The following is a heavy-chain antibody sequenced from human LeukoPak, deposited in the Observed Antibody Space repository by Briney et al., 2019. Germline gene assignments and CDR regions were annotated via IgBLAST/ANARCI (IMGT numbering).Heavy chain of an antibody. Sequence: ASVKVSCKASGYTFTGYYMHWVRQAPGQGLEWMGWINPNSGGTNYAQKFQGRVTMTRDTSISTAYMELSRLRSDDTAVYFCAIGQQLVRFFRASWFDPWGQGTMVTVSS. CDR3: AIGQQLVRFFRASWFDP. CDR1: GYTFTGYY. J-gene: IGHJ5*02. D-gene: IGHD6-13*01. V-gene: IGHV1-2*02. CDR2: INPNSGGT.